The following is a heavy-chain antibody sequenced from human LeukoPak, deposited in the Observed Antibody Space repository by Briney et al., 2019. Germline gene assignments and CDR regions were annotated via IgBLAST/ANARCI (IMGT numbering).Heavy chain of an antibody. CDR1: GGSFSGYY. D-gene: IGHD1-1*01. CDR2: INHSGST. CDR3: ARGWNDALDY. J-gene: IGHJ4*02. V-gene: IGHV4-34*01. Sequence: SETLSLTCAVYGGSFSGYYWSWIRQPPGKGLEWIGEINHSGSTNYNPSLKRRVTISVDTSKNQFSLKLSSVTAADTAVYYCARGWNDALDYWGQGTLVTVSS.